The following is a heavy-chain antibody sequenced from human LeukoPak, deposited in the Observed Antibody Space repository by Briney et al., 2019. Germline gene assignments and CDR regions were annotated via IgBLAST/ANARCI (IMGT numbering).Heavy chain of an antibody. CDR3: ARAIAAAGHLYYYYYMDV. J-gene: IGHJ6*03. CDR2: IYYSGST. D-gene: IGHD6-13*01. CDR1: GGSISSYY. Sequence: SETLSLTCTVSGGSISSYYWSWIRQPPGKGLEWIGYIYYSGSTNYNPSLKSRVTISVDTSKNQFSLKLSSVTAADTAVYYCARAIAAAGHLYYYYYMDVWGKGTTVTVSS. V-gene: IGHV4-59*01.